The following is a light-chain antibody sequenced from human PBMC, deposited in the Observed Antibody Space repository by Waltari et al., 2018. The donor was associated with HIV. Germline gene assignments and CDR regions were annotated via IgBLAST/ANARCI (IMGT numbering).Light chain of an antibody. CDR1: NVGSKS. CDR2: GDY. Sequence: SYELRQALSLSVALGQTANMTCGGRNVGSKSVNWYQQRPGLAPVLVIYGDYHRPSGIPERFSGSTSGNTATLTISGAQGADEGDYYCQVWDTSVVFGGGTKLTV. CDR3: QVWDTSVV. V-gene: IGLV3-9*01. J-gene: IGLJ3*02.